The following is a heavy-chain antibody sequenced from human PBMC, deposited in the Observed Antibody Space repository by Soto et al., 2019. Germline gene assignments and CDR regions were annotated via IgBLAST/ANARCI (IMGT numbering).Heavy chain of an antibody. CDR1: GGSFSGYY. Sequence: QVQLQQWRAGLLKPSETLSLTCAVYGGSFSGYYWSWIRQPPGKGLEWIGEINHSGSTNYNPSLKSRVTISVDTSKNQFSLKLSSVTAADTAVYYCARVDYGDYSGRRYYFDYWGQGTLVTVSS. CDR2: INHSGST. V-gene: IGHV4-34*01. D-gene: IGHD4-17*01. J-gene: IGHJ4*02. CDR3: ARVDYGDYSGRRYYFDY.